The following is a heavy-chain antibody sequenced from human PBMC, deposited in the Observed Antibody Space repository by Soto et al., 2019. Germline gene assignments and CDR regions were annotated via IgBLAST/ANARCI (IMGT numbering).Heavy chain of an antibody. Sequence: QVQLVQSGAEVKEPGASVKVSCKASGYTFTSYGISWVRQAPGQGLEWMGWISTYNGNTNYAQNVQGRVTMTTDTSTNTAYIELRSLRSDDTAVYYCVGEGCGRTSCYDFWGQGTPVTVSS. CDR3: VGEGCGRTSCYDF. CDR1: GYTFTSYG. D-gene: IGHD2-2*01. V-gene: IGHV1-18*01. CDR2: ISTYNGNT. J-gene: IGHJ4*02.